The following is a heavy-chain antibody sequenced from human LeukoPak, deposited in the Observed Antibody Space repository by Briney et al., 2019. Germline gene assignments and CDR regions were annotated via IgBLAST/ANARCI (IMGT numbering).Heavy chain of an antibody. CDR3: VRDNPRCCGVVPANIDDY. CDR2: IYSGGST. J-gene: IGHJ4*02. Sequence: GGSLRLSCAASGFTVSSNYMSWVRQAPGKGLEWVSVIYSGGSTYYADSVRGRFTISRDNAKNSPFLQMHSLRAEDTAVYYCVRDNPRCCGVVPANIDDYWGQGTLVTVSS. V-gene: IGHV3-53*01. CDR1: GFTVSSNY. D-gene: IGHD2-15*01.